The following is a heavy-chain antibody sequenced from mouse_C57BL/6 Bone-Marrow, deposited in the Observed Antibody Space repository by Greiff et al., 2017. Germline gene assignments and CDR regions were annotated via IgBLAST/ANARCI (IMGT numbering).Heavy chain of an antibody. D-gene: IGHD2-1*01. J-gene: IGHJ3*01. CDR2: IYPGDGDT. V-gene: IGHV1-80*01. CDR1: GYAFSSYW. CDR3: ARSRLGNYPFAY. Sequence: QVQLQQSGAELVKPGASVKISCKASGYAFSSYWMNWVKQRPGKGLEWIGQIYPGDGDTNYNGKFKGKATLTADKSSSTAYMQLSSLTSEDSAVYFCARSRLGNYPFAYWGQGTLVTVSA.